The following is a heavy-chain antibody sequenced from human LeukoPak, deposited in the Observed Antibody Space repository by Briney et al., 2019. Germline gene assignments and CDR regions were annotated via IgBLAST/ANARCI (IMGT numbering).Heavy chain of an antibody. D-gene: IGHD4-17*01. V-gene: IGHV4-4*02. CDR2: IYHSGST. CDR3: ARAPLRSPWYFDL. J-gene: IGHJ2*01. CDR1: GGSISSSNW. Sequence: SETLSLTCAVSGGSISSSNWWSWVRQPPGKGLEWIGEIYHSGSTNYNPSLKSRVTISVDKSKNQFSLKLSSVTAADTAVYYCARAPLRSPWYFDLWGRGTLVTVSS.